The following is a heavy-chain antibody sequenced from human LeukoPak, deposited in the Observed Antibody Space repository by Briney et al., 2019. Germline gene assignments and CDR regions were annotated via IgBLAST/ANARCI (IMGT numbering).Heavy chain of an antibody. Sequence: SETLSLTCTVSGGSISSYYWSWIRQPPGKGLEWIGYIYYSGSTNYNPSLKSRVTISVDTSKNQFSLKLSSVTAADTAVYYCAGQDDSPPHDAFDIWGQGTMVTVS. J-gene: IGHJ3*02. V-gene: IGHV4-59*01. CDR3: AGQDDSPPHDAFDI. CDR1: GGSISSYY. CDR2: IYYSGST. D-gene: IGHD3-22*01.